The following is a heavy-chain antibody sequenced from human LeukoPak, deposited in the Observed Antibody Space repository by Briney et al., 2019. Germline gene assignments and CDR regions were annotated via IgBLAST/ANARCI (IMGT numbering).Heavy chain of an antibody. D-gene: IGHD3-10*01. V-gene: IGHV3-7*02. CDR2: IKQDGSEK. Sequence: PGGSLRLSCAASGFTFSSYWMSWVRQAPGKGLEWVANIKQDGSEKYYVDSVKGRFTISRDNAKNSLYLQMNSLRAEDTAVYYYAMSRVGRLSQLDYWGQGTLVAVSS. J-gene: IGHJ4*02. CDR3: AMSRVGRLSQLDY. CDR1: GFTFSSYW.